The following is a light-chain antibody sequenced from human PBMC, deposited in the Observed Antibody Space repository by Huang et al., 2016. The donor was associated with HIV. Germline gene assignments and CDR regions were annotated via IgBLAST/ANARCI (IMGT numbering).Light chain of an antibody. CDR2: AAS. CDR3: QQYDTYPHT. J-gene: IGKJ5*01. CDR1: QDISNY. Sequence: AIRITQSPSSLSASTGDRVTITCRASQDISNYLAWYQQKPGEAPKLLIFAASTLQSGVPSGFSGGGSGTDFTLTINCLQSEDLATDFCQQYDTYPHTFGQGTRVEIK. V-gene: IGKV1-8*01.